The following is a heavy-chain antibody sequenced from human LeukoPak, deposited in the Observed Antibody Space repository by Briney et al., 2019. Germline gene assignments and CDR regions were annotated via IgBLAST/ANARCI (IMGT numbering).Heavy chain of an antibody. CDR2: IDPTESHT. Sequence: GASLKISCKVSGYTFTRYWISWMRQLPGKGLEWMGYIDPTESHTNYGPSFQGHVTISVDRSINTAYLQWSSLRASDTAMYYCASGGSGWDYWGQGTLVTVSS. V-gene: IGHV5-10-1*01. D-gene: IGHD6-19*01. CDR3: ASGGSGWDY. J-gene: IGHJ4*02. CDR1: GYTFTRYW.